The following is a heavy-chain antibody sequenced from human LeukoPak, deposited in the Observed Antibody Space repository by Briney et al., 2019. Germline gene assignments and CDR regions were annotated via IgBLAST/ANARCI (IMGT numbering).Heavy chain of an antibody. V-gene: IGHV3-30*02. CDR2: IRYDGSNK. D-gene: IGHD1-7*01. Sequence: GGSLRLSCAASGFTFSSYGMHWVRQAPGKGLEWVAFIRYDGSNKYYADSVKGRFTISRDNSKNTLYLQMNSLRAEDTAVYYCARVLKNRGRGPTNYYYYYYMDVWGKGTTVTVSS. CDR3: ARVLKNRGRGPTNYYYYYYMDV. CDR1: GFTFSSYG. J-gene: IGHJ6*03.